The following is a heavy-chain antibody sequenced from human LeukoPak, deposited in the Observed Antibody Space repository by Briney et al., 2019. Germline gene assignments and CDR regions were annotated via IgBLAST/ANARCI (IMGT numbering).Heavy chain of an antibody. D-gene: IGHD6-19*01. CDR3: ARSEAVAWSFDL. Sequence: PGGSLRLSCAASGFTSSAYWMHWVRQAPGKGLVWVSRLNTDGSDTRYADSVQGRFTISRDNAKNTLYLQMNSLRAEDTAVYCCARSEAVAWSFDLWGRGTLVTVSS. V-gene: IGHV3-74*01. CDR2: LNTDGSDT. J-gene: IGHJ2*01. CDR1: GFTSSAYW.